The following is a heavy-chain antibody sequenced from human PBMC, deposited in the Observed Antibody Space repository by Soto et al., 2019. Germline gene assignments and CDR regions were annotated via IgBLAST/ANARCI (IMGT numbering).Heavy chain of an antibody. V-gene: IGHV4-59*01. CDR3: ARGRHCTSTSCFGFPSIWFDP. CDR2: IYYTGST. Sequence: EPLSLTCTVSVSPITGDYWGWIRQPPGKAVEYIGHIYYTGSTRYNPSLTSRVTISLDTSREQFSLKLTSVTAADTAVYYCARGRHCTSTSCFGFPSIWFDPWGQGTLVTVSS. D-gene: IGHD2-2*01. J-gene: IGHJ5*02. CDR1: VSPITGDY.